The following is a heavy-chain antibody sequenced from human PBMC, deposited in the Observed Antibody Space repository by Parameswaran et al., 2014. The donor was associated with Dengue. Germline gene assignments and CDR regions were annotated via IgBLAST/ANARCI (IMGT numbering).Heavy chain of an antibody. CDR2: MNPNSGKT. Sequence: WVRQAPGQGLEWMGWMNPNSGKTGYAQKFQGRVTMTRDTSLNTAYMELSSLRSEDTAVYYCTRDYYGSGSTRGWWGQGTLVTVSS. D-gene: IGHD3-10*01. CDR3: TRDYYGSGSTRGW. J-gene: IGHJ4*02. V-gene: IGHV1-8*01.